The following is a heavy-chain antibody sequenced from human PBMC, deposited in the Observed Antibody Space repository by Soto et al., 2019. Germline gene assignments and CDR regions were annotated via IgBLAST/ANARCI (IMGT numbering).Heavy chain of an antibody. D-gene: IGHD3-3*01. CDR1: GFTLSSDW. CDR3: ALYAPGAGIFGVVIISEVVDL. V-gene: IGHV3-7*01. J-gene: IGHJ1*01. Sequence: GRSLGLSCAASGFTLSSDWMTWVRQAPGKGLEWVANIKQDGSEKYYVDSVKGRFTISRDNAKNSLYLQMNSLRAEDTAVYYSALYAPGAGIFGVVIISEVVDLWVQGTLDTVS. CDR2: IKQDGSEK.